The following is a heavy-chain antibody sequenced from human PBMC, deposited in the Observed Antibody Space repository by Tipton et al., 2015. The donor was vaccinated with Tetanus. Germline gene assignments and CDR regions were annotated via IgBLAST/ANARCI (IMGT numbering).Heavy chain of an antibody. CDR2: MYNSGAT. V-gene: IGHV4-39*02. D-gene: IGHD3-10*01. CDR1: GGSLRGGDHY. J-gene: IGHJ3*02. Sequence: TLSLTCTVSGGSLRGGDHYWSWIRQPPGKGLEWIGTMYNSGATYYNPSLKGRVTISGDTSKNLFSLTSVTASDTAVYYCARPEASGRARGFDIWGQGTKVTVSP. CDR3: ARPEASGRARGFDI.